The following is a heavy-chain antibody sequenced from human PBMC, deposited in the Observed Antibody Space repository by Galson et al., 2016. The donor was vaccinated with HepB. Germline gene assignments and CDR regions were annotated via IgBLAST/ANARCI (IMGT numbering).Heavy chain of an antibody. CDR1: GFTFSGYA. Sequence: SLRLSCAASGFTFSGYAMAWVRQAPGKGLEWVSGMSDSDDIYYAPTVKGRFTISRDNSKNTVYLQMTSLRAEDTAIYYCARATYTYGLDYWGQGTLVTVSS. CDR2: MSDSDDI. CDR3: ARATYTYGLDY. V-gene: IGHV3-23*01. D-gene: IGHD5-18*01. J-gene: IGHJ4*02.